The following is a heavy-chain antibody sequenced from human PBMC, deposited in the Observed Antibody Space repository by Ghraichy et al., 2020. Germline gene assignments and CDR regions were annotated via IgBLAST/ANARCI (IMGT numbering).Heavy chain of an antibody. D-gene: IGHD3-10*01. V-gene: IGHV3-23*01. CDR2: LSGNGGST. J-gene: IGHJ4*02. CDR1: GFTFSSYG. Sequence: GGSLRLSCAASGFTFSSYGMSWVRQAPGKGLEWVSALSGNGGSTYYADSVRGRFTISRDNSKNMLYLQMHSLRAEDTAVYYCAKDAGRYDFDYWGQGTLVTVSS. CDR3: AKDAGRYDFDY.